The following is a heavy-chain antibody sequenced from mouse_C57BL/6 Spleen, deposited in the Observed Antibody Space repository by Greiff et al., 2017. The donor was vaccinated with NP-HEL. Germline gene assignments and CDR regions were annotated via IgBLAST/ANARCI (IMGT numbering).Heavy chain of an antibody. CDR1: GYAFSSSW. V-gene: IGHV1-82*01. CDR2: IYPGDGDT. J-gene: IGHJ1*03. D-gene: IGHD1-1*01. CDR3: ARGDYYGSRSYFDV. Sequence: QVQLQQSGPELVKPGASVKISCKASGYAFSSSWMNWVKQRPGKGLEWIGRIYPGDGDTNYNGKFKGKATLTADKSSSTAYMQLSSLTSEDSAVYFCARGDYYGSRSYFDVWGTGTTVTVSS.